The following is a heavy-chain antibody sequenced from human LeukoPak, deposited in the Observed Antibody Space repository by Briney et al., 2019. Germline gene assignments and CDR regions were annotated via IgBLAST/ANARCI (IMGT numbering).Heavy chain of an antibody. D-gene: IGHD6-19*01. CDR2: ISSSSGYI. CDR3: ARGNSVAGTDISY. Sequence: GGPLRLSCAASGFTFSTYSMNWVRQAPGKGLEWVSSISSSSGYIYCADSVKGRFTISRDNAKNSLNLQMNSLRAEDTAVYYCARGNSVAGTDISYWGQGTLVTVSS. CDR1: GFTFSTYS. V-gene: IGHV3-21*01. J-gene: IGHJ4*02.